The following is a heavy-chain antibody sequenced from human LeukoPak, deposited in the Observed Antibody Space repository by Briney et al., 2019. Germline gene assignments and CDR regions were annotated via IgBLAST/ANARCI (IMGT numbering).Heavy chain of an antibody. J-gene: IGHJ6*03. CDR1: GFTFSSYA. V-gene: IGHV3-23*01. D-gene: IGHD6-19*01. Sequence: GGSLRLSCAASGFTFSSYAMSWVRQAPGKGLEWVSGISGRGDSTYYAESVKGRFTISRDNFKNRLYLQMNSLRAEDTALYYCAKGLYTSGRGYMDVWGKGTTVTISS. CDR3: AKGLYTSGRGYMDV. CDR2: ISGRGDST.